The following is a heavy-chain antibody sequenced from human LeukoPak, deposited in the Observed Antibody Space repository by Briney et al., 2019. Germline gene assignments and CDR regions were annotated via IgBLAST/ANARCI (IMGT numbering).Heavy chain of an antibody. Sequence: GGSLRLSCAASGFTFSSYAMRWVRQAPGKGLEWVSAISGSGGSTYYADSVKGRFTISRDNSKNTLYLQMNSLRAEDTAVYYCARRNIAAAALDYWGQGTLVTVSS. J-gene: IGHJ4*02. CDR2: ISGSGGST. D-gene: IGHD6-13*01. CDR1: GFTFSSYA. CDR3: ARRNIAAAALDY. V-gene: IGHV3-23*01.